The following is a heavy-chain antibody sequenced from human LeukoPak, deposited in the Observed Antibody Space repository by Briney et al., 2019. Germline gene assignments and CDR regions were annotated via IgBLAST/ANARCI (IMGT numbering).Heavy chain of an antibody. V-gene: IGHV4-30-2*01. CDR3: ARETSLAGFASGLGFNY. CDR2: IYHSGST. J-gene: IGHJ4*02. CDR1: GGSISSGGYY. Sequence: SETLSLTCTVSGGSISSGGYYWSWIRQPPGKGLEWIGYIYHSGSTYYNPSLKSRVTMSIDTSKNHFSLKLTSVTAADTATYYCARETSLAGFASGLGFNYWGQGILVTVSS. D-gene: IGHD6-19*01.